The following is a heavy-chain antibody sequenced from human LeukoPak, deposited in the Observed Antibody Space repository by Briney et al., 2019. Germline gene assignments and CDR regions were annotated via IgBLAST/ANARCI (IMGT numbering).Heavy chain of an antibody. CDR2: INPSGGST. V-gene: IGHV1-46*01. Sequence: ASVKVSCKASGYTFTSYYMHWVRQAPGQGLEWMGIINPSGGSTSYAQKFQGRVTMTRDMSTSTVYMELSSLRSEDTAVYYCARELSPVVWFGELLSDYYYYMDVWGKGTTVTISS. CDR1: GYTFTSYY. J-gene: IGHJ6*03. CDR3: ARELSPVVWFGELLSDYYYYMDV. D-gene: IGHD3-10*01.